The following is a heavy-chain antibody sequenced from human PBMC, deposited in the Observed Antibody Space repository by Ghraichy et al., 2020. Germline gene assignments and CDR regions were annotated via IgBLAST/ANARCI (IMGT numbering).Heavy chain of an antibody. J-gene: IGHJ3*02. D-gene: IGHD1-26*01. CDR2: IYYSGST. V-gene: IGHV4-59*01. Sequence: SETLSLTCTVSGGSISSYYWSWIRQPPGKGLEWIGYIYYSGSTNYNPSLKSRVTISVDTSKNQFSLKLSSVTAADTAVYYCAREGWACGSYPEQRYPDAFDIWGQGTMVTVSS. CDR3: AREGWACGSYPEQRYPDAFDI. CDR1: GGSISSYY.